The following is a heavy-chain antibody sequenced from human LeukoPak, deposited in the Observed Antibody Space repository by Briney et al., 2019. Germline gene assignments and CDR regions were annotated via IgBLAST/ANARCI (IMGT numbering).Heavy chain of an antibody. Sequence: SETLSLTCTVSGGSISSGGYSWSWIRQHPGKGLEWIGYIYYSGSTYYNPSLKSRVTISVDTSKNQFSLKLSSVTAADMAVYYCARAHYSNYSYYFDYWGQGTLVTVSS. CDR3: ARAHYSNYSYYFDY. V-gene: IGHV4-31*03. CDR2: IYYSGST. D-gene: IGHD4-11*01. CDR1: GGSISSGGYS. J-gene: IGHJ4*02.